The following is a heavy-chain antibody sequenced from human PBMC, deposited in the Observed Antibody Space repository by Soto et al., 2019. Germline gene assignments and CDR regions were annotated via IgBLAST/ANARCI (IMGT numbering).Heavy chain of an antibody. D-gene: IGHD6-13*01. V-gene: IGHV5-51*01. CDR1: GYTFTSYW. CDR2: IYPDDSDT. J-gene: IGHJ4*02. Sequence: PGESLKISCKGSGYTFTSYWIGWVRQMPGKRLEWMGIIYPDDSDTRYSPSFQGQVTISADKFISTAYLQWRSLKASDTAMYYCARSLRGIAAAGIDYWGQGTLVTVSS. CDR3: ARSLRGIAAAGIDY.